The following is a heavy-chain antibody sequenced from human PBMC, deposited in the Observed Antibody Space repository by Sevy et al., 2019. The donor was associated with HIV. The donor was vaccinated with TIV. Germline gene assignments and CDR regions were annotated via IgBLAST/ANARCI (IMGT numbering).Heavy chain of an antibody. V-gene: IGHV3-49*04. CDR3: TRGKGAKSIFDY. Sequence: GGSLRLSCTASGFTFGDYCMSWVRQAPGKGLEWVAFLKSDVYGGTVDHAASVRGRFVISRDDSKTIAYLQMNDLKTEDTGVYYCTRGKGAKSIFDYWGQGALVTVSS. D-gene: IGHD3-16*01. CDR1: GFTFGDYC. CDR2: LKSDVYGGTV. J-gene: IGHJ4*02.